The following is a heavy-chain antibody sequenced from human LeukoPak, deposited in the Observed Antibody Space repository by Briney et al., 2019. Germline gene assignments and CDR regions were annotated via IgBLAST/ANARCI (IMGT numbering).Heavy chain of an antibody. CDR2: ISSSGSTI. J-gene: IGHJ3*02. V-gene: IGHV3-48*03. D-gene: IGHD3-22*01. CDR1: GFTFSSYE. Sequence: PGGSLRLSCAASGFTFSSYEMNWVRQAPGKGLEWVSYISSSGSTIYYADSVKGRFTISRDNSKNTLYLQMNSLRAEDTAVYYCAKSPGRYYDSSGYVDIWGQGTMVTVSS. CDR3: AKSPGRYYDSSGYVDI.